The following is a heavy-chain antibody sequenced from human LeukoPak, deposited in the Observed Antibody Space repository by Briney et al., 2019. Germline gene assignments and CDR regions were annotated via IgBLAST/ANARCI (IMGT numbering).Heavy chain of an antibody. CDR2: ISSRGTTI. Sequence: GGSLRLSYAGSGLPFSSYEMNWVRQAPGKGLEWISYISSRGTTIYYADSVKGRFTISRDNAENSLYLQMNSLRVEDTGVYYCARVYDTSGYKTPPPDYWGQGTLVTVSS. J-gene: IGHJ4*02. CDR3: ARVYDTSGYKTPPPDY. V-gene: IGHV3-48*03. D-gene: IGHD3-22*01. CDR1: GLPFSSYE.